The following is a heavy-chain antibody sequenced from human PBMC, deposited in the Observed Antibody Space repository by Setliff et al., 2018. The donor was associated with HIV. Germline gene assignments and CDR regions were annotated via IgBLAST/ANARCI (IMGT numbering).Heavy chain of an antibody. J-gene: IGHJ4*02. Sequence: SVKVSCKTSGDTLSSYAITWVRQAPGQGLEWMGRIIPTFGTADYAQKFQGRVTLTADESTSIAYMEVSSLRSEDTAVYYCARESTRTGAFDYWGQGTLVTVS. V-gene: IGHV1-69*13. CDR1: GDTLSSYA. D-gene: IGHD7-27*01. CDR2: IIPTFGTA. CDR3: ARESTRTGAFDY.